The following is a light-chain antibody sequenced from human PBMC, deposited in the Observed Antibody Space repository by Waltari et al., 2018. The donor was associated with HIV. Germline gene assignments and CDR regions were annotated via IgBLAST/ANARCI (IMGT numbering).Light chain of an antibody. CDR3: QQYDTSPIT. CDR2: KAS. CDR1: QSINVW. V-gene: IGKV1-5*03. J-gene: IGKJ4*01. Sequence: DTQMTQSPSSLSASVGDRVKITCRASQSINVWLAWYQQKPGKAPNLLIFKASSPKSGGPSRFSGSGSGTEFTRTISSLQPDDSATYYCQQYDTSPITFGDGTRVEI.